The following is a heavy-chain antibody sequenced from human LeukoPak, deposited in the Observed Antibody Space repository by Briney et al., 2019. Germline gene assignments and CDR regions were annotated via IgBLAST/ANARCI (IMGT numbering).Heavy chain of an antibody. CDR1: GFTFSSYA. D-gene: IGHD4-17*01. Sequence: PGGSLRLSCAASGFTFSSYAMSWVRQAPGKGLEWVSAISGSGGSTYYADSVKGRFTISRDNSKNTLYLQMNSLRAEDTAVYYCAKVIYGDPRYYYYGMDVWGQGTTVTVSS. J-gene: IGHJ6*02. CDR3: AKVIYGDPRYYYYGMDV. V-gene: IGHV3-23*01. CDR2: ISGSGGST.